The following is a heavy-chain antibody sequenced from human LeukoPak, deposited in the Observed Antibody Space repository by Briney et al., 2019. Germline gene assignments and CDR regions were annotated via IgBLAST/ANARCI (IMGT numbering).Heavy chain of an antibody. V-gene: IGHV3-23*01. Sequence: PGGSLRLSCAASGFTFSSNGMSWVRQATGRGLEWVSVISGSGGSPDYADSVKGRFTISRDNSKNTLYLQMNSLRAEDTAVYYCAKGGKTIMCPTSCYDYWGQGTLVTVSS. D-gene: IGHD2-2*01. J-gene: IGHJ4*02. CDR1: GFTFSSNG. CDR2: ISGSGGSP. CDR3: AKGGKTIMCPTSCYDY.